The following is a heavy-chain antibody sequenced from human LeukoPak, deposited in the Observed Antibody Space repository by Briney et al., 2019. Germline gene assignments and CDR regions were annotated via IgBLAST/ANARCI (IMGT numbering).Heavy chain of an antibody. CDR3: ARGEWEPLWYFDY. CDR1: GFTFSSYG. CDR2: IWYDGSNK. J-gene: IGHJ4*02. D-gene: IGHD1-26*01. Sequence: GGSLRLSCAASGFTFSSYGMHWVRQAPGKGLEWVAVIWYDGSNKYYADSVKGRFTISRDNSKNTLYLQMNSLRAEDTAVYYCARGEWEPLWYFDYWGQGTLVTVSS. V-gene: IGHV3-30*19.